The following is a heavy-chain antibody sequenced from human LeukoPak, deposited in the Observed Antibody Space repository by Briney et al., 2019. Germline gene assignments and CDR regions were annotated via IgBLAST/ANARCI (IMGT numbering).Heavy chain of an antibody. CDR3: ARERRGIVVVPSDAFDI. D-gene: IGHD3-22*01. Sequence: ASVKVSCKASGYTFAGYYMHWVRQAPGQGLEWMGWINPNSGGTNYAQKFQGRVTMTRDTSISTAYMELSRLRSDDTAVYYCARERRGIVVVPSDAFDIWGQGTMVTVSS. J-gene: IGHJ3*02. CDR2: INPNSGGT. CDR1: GYTFAGYY. V-gene: IGHV1-2*02.